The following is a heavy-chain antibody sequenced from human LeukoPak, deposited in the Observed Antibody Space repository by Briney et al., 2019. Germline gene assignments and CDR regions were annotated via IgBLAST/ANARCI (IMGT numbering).Heavy chain of an antibody. CDR3: ARVYYSSSYDYWYFDL. J-gene: IGHJ2*01. V-gene: IGHV4-59*01. CDR2: IFYSGST. D-gene: IGHD6-13*01. CDR1: GGSISNYY. Sequence: SETVSLTCTVSGGSISNYYWSWIRQPPGKGLEWIGYIFYSGSTNYNPSLKSRVTISVDTSKNQFSLKLSSVTAADTAVYYCARVYYSSSYDYWYFDLWGRGTLVTVSS.